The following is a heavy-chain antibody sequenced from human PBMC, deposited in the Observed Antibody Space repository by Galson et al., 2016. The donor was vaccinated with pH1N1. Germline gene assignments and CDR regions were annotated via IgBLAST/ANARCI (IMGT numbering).Heavy chain of an antibody. D-gene: IGHD3-9*01. CDR1: RGTFSTYS. V-gene: IGHV1-69*13. CDR3: ARVRLVLPGDPTGYFDL. J-gene: IGHJ4*02. Sequence: SVKVSCKASRGTFSTYSISWVRQTPGQGPEWMGGIIPIFDTTNYAQKFQGRVTITADESTSTAYMELTSLRDEDAALYYCARVRLVLPGDPTGYFDLWGQGALVTVSS. CDR2: IIPIFDTT.